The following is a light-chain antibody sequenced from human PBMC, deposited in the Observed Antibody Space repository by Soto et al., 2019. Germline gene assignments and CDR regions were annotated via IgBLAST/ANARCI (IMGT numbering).Light chain of an antibody. J-gene: IGKJ1*01. CDR2: GAS. CDR1: QSVSSD. Sequence: VMSQSPATLSVYPGERATLSCRASQSVSSDLAWYHQKPGQAPRLLIYGASTRAAGVPARFSGSGSGTEFTLTISSLQSEDFAVYHCQQYHNGPSWTFGQGTKVDIK. V-gene: IGKV3-15*01. CDR3: QQYHNGPSWT.